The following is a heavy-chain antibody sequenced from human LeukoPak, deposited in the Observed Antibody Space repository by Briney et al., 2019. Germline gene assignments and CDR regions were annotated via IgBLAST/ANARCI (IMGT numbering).Heavy chain of an antibody. D-gene: IGHD3-22*01. J-gene: IGHJ3*02. V-gene: IGHV3-48*04. CDR1: GFTFSSYA. CDR3: ARSGTTYYYDSGSRI. CDR2: ISGSSSII. Sequence: GGSLRLSCAASGFTFSSYAMHWVRQAPGKGLEWVSFISGSSSIIHYADSVKGRFTISRDNAKNSLYLQMNSLRAEDTAVYYCARSGTTYYYDSGSRIWGQGTMVTVSS.